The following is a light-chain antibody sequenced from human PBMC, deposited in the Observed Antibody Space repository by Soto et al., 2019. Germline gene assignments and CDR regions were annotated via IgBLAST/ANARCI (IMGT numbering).Light chain of an antibody. CDR1: QSVSRR. CDR3: QHYGETPIT. CDR2: GAS. V-gene: IGKV3-20*01. J-gene: IGKJ5*01. Sequence: EIVLTQSPGTLSLSPGGRATLSCRASQSVSRRLAWYQHRPGQSPRLLISGASMRASGVPVRFSGSGSGTDFTLTISRLEPEEFAVYYCQHYGETPITVGLGTRLEIK.